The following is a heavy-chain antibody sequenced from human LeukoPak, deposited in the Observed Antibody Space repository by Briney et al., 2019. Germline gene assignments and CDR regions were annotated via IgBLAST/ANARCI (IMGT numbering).Heavy chain of an antibody. CDR2: IYYSGST. CDR1: GGSISSSSYY. V-gene: IGHV4-39*07. J-gene: IGHJ6*02. Sequence: SETLSLTCTVSGGSISSSSYYWGWIRQPPGKGLEWIGSIYYSGSTYYNPSLKSRVTMSVDTSKNQFSLKLSSVTAADTAVYYCAGEAGDYTYYYYYGMDVWGQGTTVTVSS. D-gene: IGHD4-17*01. CDR3: AGEAGDYTYYYYYGMDV.